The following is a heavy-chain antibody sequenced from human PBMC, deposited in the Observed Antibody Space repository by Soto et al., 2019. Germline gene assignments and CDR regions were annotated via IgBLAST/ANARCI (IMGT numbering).Heavy chain of an antibody. CDR2: INHSGST. D-gene: IGHD6-13*01. V-gene: IGHV4-34*01. CDR1: GGSFSGYY. J-gene: IGHJ6*03. Sequence: SETLSLTCAVYGGSFSGYYWSWIRQPPGKGLEWIGEINHSGSTNYNPSLKSRVTISVGTSKNQFSLKLSSVTAADTAVYYCARGRIAAAGTNLRNYYYYMDVWGKGTTVTVSS. CDR3: ARGRIAAAGTNLRNYYYYMDV.